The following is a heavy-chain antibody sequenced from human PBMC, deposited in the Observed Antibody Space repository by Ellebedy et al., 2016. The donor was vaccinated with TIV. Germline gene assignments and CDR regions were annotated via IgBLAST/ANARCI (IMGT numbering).Heavy chain of an antibody. V-gene: IGHV4-59*01. J-gene: IGHJ6*02. CDR1: GGSISRYS. D-gene: IGHD3-16*01. CDR3: VRFDYDVEGYYGLDV. CDR2: IFYSGDT. Sequence: SETLSLXXSVSGGSISRYSWTWIRQPLGKGLEWIGHIFYSGDTKYNPSLESRVTMSVDTSKNQFSLTLRSVTAADTAVYYCVRFDYDVEGYYGLDVWGRGTTVTVSS.